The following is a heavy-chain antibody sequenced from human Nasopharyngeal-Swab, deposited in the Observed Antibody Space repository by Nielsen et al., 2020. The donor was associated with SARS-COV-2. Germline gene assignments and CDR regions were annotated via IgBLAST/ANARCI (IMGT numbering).Heavy chain of an antibody. CDR3: ARVYSGYDMPVGLDY. J-gene: IGHJ4*02. D-gene: IGHD5-12*01. Sequence: WIRQPSGKGLEWVANIKQDGSEKYYVDSVKGRFTISRDNAKNSLYLQMNSLRAEDTAVYYCARVYSGYDMPVGLDYWGQGTLVTVSS. V-gene: IGHV3-7*01. CDR2: IKQDGSEK.